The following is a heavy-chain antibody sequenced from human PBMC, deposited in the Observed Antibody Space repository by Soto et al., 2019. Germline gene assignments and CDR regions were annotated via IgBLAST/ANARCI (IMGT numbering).Heavy chain of an antibody. D-gene: IGHD1-1*01. J-gene: IGHJ6*02. Sequence: KTSETLSLTCTVSGGSISSSSYYWGWIRQPPGKGLEWIGSIYYSGSTYYNPSLKSRVTIPVDTSKNQFSLKLSSVTAADTAVYYCARHLPLDNWNDDFSYYYDMDVWGQGTTVSVSS. V-gene: IGHV4-39*01. CDR1: GGSISSSSYY. CDR3: ARHLPLDNWNDDFSYYYDMDV. CDR2: IYYSGST.